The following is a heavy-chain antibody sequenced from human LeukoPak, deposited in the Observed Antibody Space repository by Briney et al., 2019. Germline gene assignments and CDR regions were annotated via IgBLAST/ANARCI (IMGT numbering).Heavy chain of an antibody. Sequence: SETLSLTCTVSGGSISSYYWSWIRQPAGKGLEWIGRIYTSGSTNYNPSLKSRVTMSVDTSKNQFSPKLSSVTAADTAVYYCVISSGYYTYDYWGQGTLVTVSS. CDR3: VISSGYYTYDY. D-gene: IGHD3-22*01. CDR2: IYTSGST. CDR1: GGSISSYY. J-gene: IGHJ4*02. V-gene: IGHV4-4*07.